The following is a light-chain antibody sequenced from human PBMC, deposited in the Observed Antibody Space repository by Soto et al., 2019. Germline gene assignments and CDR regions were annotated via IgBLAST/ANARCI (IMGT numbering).Light chain of an antibody. Sequence: DIQMPQSPSTLSASVGDTVTITCLASESIDNWLAWYQQKPRKAPNLLIFAASTLIRGVPSRFSGRGSGTEFTLTISSLQVDDYATFYCQQYHTDWTFGQGTKVDIK. V-gene: IGKV1-5*01. J-gene: IGKJ1*01. CDR1: ESIDNW. CDR2: AAS. CDR3: QQYHTDWT.